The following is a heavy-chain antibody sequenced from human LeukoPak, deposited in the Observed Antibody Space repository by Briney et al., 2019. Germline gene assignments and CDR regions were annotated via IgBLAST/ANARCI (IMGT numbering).Heavy chain of an antibody. CDR3: ARDCIAVAGCFDY. Sequence: GGSLRLSCAASGFTFSSYAMHWVRQAPGKGLEWVAVISYDGSNKYYVDSVKGRFTISRDNSKNTLYLQMNSLRAEDTAVYYCARDCIAVAGCFDYWGQGTLVTVSS. CDR2: ISYDGSNK. D-gene: IGHD6-19*01. CDR1: GFTFSSYA. V-gene: IGHV3-30*04. J-gene: IGHJ4*02.